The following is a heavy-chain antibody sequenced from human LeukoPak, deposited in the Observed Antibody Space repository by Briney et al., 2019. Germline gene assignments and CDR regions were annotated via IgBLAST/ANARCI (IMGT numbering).Heavy chain of an antibody. V-gene: IGHV3-64*01. Sequence: GGSLRLSCAASGFTFSSYAMHWVRQAPGKGLEYVSAISSNGGSTYYANSVKGRFTISRDNSKNTLYLQMGSLRAEDMAVYYCARVGGVLDYWGQGTLVTVSS. CDR1: GFTFSSYA. J-gene: IGHJ4*02. D-gene: IGHD3-16*01. CDR2: ISSNGGST. CDR3: ARVGGVLDY.